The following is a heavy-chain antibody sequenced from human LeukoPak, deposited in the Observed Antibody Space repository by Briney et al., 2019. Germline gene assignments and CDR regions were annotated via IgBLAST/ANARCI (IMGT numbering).Heavy chain of an antibody. Sequence: PSQTLSLTCTVSGGSISSGGYYWSWIRQHPGKGLEWIGYIYYSGSTYYNPSLKSRVTISVDTSKNQFSLKLSSVTAADTAVYYCARELLGGSDDAFDIWGQGTMVTVSS. CDR1: GGSISSGGYY. J-gene: IGHJ3*02. V-gene: IGHV4-31*03. D-gene: IGHD3-16*01. CDR3: ARELLGGSDDAFDI. CDR2: IYYSGST.